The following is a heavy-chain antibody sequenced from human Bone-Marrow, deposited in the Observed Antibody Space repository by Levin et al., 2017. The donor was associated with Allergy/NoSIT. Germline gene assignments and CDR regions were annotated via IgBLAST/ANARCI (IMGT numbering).Heavy chain of an antibody. V-gene: IGHV3-13*04. CDR3: ARGLSSSWGNDAFDI. CDR2: IGTTGDM. CDR1: GFTFNNYD. Sequence: QSGGSLRLSCAASGFTFNNYDMQWVRQATGKGLEWVSGIGTTGDMYYAGSVKGRFTISRENAKNSSYLQMKSLRAGDTAVYYCARGLSSSWGNDAFDIWGQGTMVTVFS. D-gene: IGHD6-13*01. J-gene: IGHJ3*02.